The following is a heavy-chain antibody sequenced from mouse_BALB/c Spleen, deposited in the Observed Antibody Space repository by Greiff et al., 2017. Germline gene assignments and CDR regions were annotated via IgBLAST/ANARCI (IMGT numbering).Heavy chain of an antibody. D-gene: IGHD2-2*01. CDR3: TRREWLDY. CDR1: GYTFTSYW. V-gene: IGHV1-69*02. J-gene: IGHJ2*01. CDR2: IYTSDSYT. Sequence: QVQLQQPGAELVRPGASVKLSCKASGYTFTSYWINWVKQRPGQGLEWIGNIYTSDSYTNYNQKFKDKATLTVDKSSSTAYMQLSSPTSEDSAVFCCTRREWLDYWGQGTTLTVSS.